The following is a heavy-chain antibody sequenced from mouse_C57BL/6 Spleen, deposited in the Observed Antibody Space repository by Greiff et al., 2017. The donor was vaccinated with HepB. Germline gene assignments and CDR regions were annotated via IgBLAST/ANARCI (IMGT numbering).Heavy chain of an antibody. CDR3: ARGGLTGYYFDY. CDR2: IHPNSGST. Sequence: QVHVKQPGAELVKPGASVKLSCKASGYTFTSYWMHWVKQRPGQGLEWIGMIHPNSGSTNYNEKFKSKATLTVDKSSSTAYMQLSSLTSEDSAVYYCARGGLTGYYFDYWGQGTTLTVSS. D-gene: IGHD4-1*01. CDR1: GYTFTSYW. J-gene: IGHJ2*01. V-gene: IGHV1-64*01.